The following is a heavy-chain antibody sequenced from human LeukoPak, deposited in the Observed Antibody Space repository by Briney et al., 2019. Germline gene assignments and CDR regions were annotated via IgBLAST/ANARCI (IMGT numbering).Heavy chain of an antibody. CDR2: IYYSGST. Sequence: SETLSLTCTVSGGSISSYYWSWIRQPPGKGLEWMGNIYYSGSTNYNPSLKSRVTISVDTSKKQFSLKLSSVTAADTAVYYCARRSHGEGWPFDYWGQGTLVTVSS. V-gene: IGHV4-59*01. J-gene: IGHJ4*02. CDR1: GGSISSYY. D-gene: IGHD6-19*01. CDR3: ARRSHGEGWPFDY.